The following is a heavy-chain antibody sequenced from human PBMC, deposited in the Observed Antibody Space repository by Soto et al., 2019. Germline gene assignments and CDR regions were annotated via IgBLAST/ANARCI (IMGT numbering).Heavy chain of an antibody. V-gene: IGHV4-31*03. Sequence: SETLSLTCTVSGGSISSGGYYWSWIRQHPGKGLEWIGYIYYSGSTYYNPSLKSRVTISVDTSKNQFSLKLSSVTAADTAVYYCARERTGYSYGYNWFDPWGQGTLVTVSS. CDR3: ARERTGYSYGYNWFDP. D-gene: IGHD5-18*01. CDR2: IYYSGST. CDR1: GGSISSGGYY. J-gene: IGHJ5*02.